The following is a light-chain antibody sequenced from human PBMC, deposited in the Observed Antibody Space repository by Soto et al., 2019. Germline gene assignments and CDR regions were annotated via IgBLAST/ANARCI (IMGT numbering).Light chain of an antibody. CDR2: AAS. V-gene: IGKV1-9*01. CDR3: QQVNSSPFT. J-gene: IGKJ3*01. CDR1: QGISNY. Sequence: DIRLTQSPSFLSASIGDRVTITCRASQGISNYLAWYQQKPGKAPKLLIFAASTLQSGVPSRFSGSGSGTEFTLTISSLQPEDFATYWCQQVNSSPFTFGPGTKVDIK.